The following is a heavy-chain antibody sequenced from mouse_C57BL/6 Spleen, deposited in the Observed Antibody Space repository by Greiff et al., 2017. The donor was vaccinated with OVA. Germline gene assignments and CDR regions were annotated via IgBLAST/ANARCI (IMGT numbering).Heavy chain of an antibody. V-gene: IGHV1-69*01. J-gene: IGHJ3*01. D-gene: IGHD3-2*02. CDR1: GYTFTSYW. CDR2: IDPSDSYT. Sequence: VQLQQPGAELVMPGASVKLSCKASGYTFTSYWMHWVKQRPGQGLEWIGEIDPSDSYTNYNQKFKGKSTLTVDKSSSTAYMQLSSLTSEDSAVYYCARRQTAQAKGFAYWGQGTLVTVSA. CDR3: ARRQTAQAKGFAY.